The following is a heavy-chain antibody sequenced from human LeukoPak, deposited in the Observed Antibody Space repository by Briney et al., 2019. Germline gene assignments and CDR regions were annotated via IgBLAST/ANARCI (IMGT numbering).Heavy chain of an antibody. CDR1: GFTFSNYA. Sequence: PGRSLRLSCAASGFTFSNYAMHWVRQAPGKGLEWVAVMSYDGNNNYYAESVKGRFTASRDNSKNTLDLQMDSLRLEDSAVYYCARKSYSSSSGRWEYHYYMDVWGKGTTVIVSS. CDR3: ARKSYSSSSGRWEYHYYMDV. J-gene: IGHJ6*03. CDR2: MSYDGNNN. D-gene: IGHD6-6*01. V-gene: IGHV3-30*04.